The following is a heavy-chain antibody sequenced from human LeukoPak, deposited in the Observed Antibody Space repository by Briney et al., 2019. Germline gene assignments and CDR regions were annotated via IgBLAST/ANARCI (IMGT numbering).Heavy chain of an antibody. D-gene: IGHD3-10*01. CDR2: ISYDGSNK. CDR1: GSTFSSYA. V-gene: IGHV3-30*04. Sequence: PGGSLRLSCAASGSTFSSYAMHWVRQAPGKGLEWVAVISYDGSNKYYADSVKGRFTISRDNSKNTLYLQMNSLRAEDTAVYYCARVTMVRGVIMTFDYWGRGTLVTVSS. J-gene: IGHJ2*01. CDR3: ARVTMVRGVIMTFDY.